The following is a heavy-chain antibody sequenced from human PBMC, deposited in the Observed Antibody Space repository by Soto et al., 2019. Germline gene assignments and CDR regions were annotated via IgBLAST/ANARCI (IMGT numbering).Heavy chain of an antibody. D-gene: IGHD3-3*01. CDR3: ASSGGYDFWSGYPYYFDY. J-gene: IGHJ4*01. CDR1: GGSFSGYY. V-gene: IGHV4-34*01. Sequence: PSETLSLTCVVYGGSFSGYYWNWIRQPPGKGLEWIGEINHSGSTNYSPSLKSRVTLSVDTTKNQFSLKLHSVTAADTAVYYCASSGGYDFWSGYPYYFDYWGQGTLVTVSS. CDR2: INHSGST.